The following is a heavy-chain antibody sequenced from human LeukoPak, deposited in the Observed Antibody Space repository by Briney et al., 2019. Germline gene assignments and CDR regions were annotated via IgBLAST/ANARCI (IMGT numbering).Heavy chain of an antibody. Sequence: PSETLSLTCTVSGGSISSYYWSWIRQPAGKGLEWIGRIYTSWSTNYNPSLKSRVTMSVDTSKNQFSLKLSSVTAADTAVYYCAREANYDILTGYLYYFDYWGQGTLVTVSS. CDR1: GGSISSYY. J-gene: IGHJ4*02. CDR3: AREANYDILTGYLYYFDY. CDR2: IYTSWST. V-gene: IGHV4-4*07. D-gene: IGHD3-9*01.